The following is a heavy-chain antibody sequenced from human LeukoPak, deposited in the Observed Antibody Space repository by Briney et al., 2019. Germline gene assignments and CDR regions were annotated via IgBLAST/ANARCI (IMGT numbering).Heavy chain of an antibody. J-gene: IGHJ4*02. CDR1: GYTFTSYA. CDR2: INTNTGNP. CDR3: ARAEYSYGFWGYYFGY. D-gene: IGHD5-18*01. Sequence: GASVKVSCKASGYTFTSYAMNWVRQAPGQGLEWMGWINTNTGNPTYAQGFTGRFVFSLDTSVSTAYLQISSLKAEDTAVYYCARAEYSYGFWGYYFGYWGQGTLVTVSS. V-gene: IGHV7-4-1*02.